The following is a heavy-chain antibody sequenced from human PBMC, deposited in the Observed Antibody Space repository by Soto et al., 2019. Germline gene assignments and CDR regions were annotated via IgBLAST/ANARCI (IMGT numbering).Heavy chain of an antibody. V-gene: IGHV4-30-4*01. CDR3: ASAAVYTATWYFDL. CDR2: IYYSGST. D-gene: IGHD5-18*01. CDR1: GGSISCGDLY. J-gene: IGHJ2*01. Sequence: QVQLQESGPGLVKPSQTLSLTCTFSGGSISCGDLYRSWIRQPPGKGLEWIGYIYYSGSTYYNPALKSRVTISVDTPKNQFSLKLSAVAAADTAVYYCASAAVYTATWYFDLWGRGTLVPVSS.